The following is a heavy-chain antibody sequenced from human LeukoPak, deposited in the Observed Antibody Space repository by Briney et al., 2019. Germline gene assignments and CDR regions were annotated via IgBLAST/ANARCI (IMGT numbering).Heavy chain of an antibody. V-gene: IGHV1-2*02. D-gene: IGHD1-26*01. CDR3: ARDGESGSYGDY. J-gene: IGHJ4*02. Sequence: ASVKVPCKASGYTFTGYYMHWVRQAPGQGLEWMGWINPNSGGTNYAQKFQGRVTMTRDTSISTAYMELSRLRSDDTAVYYCARDGESGSYGDYWGQGTLVTVSS. CDR2: INPNSGGT. CDR1: GYTFTGYY.